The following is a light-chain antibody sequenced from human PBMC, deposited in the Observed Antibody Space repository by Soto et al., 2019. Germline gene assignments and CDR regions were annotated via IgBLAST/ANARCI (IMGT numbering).Light chain of an antibody. J-gene: IGLJ3*02. Sequence: QSALTQPASVSGSPGQSITISCTGTGSDIGGYSYVSWYQQHPGKAPKLMIYDVSNRPSGVSNRFSGSKSGNTASLTISGLQAEDEADYYRSSYTTSSTLVFGGGTKLTVL. CDR3: SSYTTSSTLV. V-gene: IGLV2-14*01. CDR1: GSDIGGYSY. CDR2: DVS.